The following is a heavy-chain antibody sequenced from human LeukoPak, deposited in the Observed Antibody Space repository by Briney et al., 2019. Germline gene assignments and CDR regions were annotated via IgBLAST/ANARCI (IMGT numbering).Heavy chain of an antibody. Sequence: SETLSLTCTVSGDSISSSSYYWGWIRQPPGKGLEWIGSIYYSGSTYYNPSLKSRVTISVDTSKNQFSLKLPSVSAADTAVYYCARVPDYGDDIWFDYWGQGTLVTVSS. CDR3: ARVPDYGDDIWFDY. CDR2: IYYSGST. J-gene: IGHJ4*02. CDR1: GDSISSSSYY. V-gene: IGHV4-39*01. D-gene: IGHD4-17*01.